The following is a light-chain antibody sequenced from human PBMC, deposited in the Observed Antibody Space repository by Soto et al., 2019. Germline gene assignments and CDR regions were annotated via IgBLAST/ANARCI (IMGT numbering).Light chain of an antibody. V-gene: IGLV4-69*01. CDR1: RGHNSYA. Sequence: QLVLTQPPSASASLGASVKLTCTLSRGHNSYAIAWHQQQPEKGPRYLRKLNSDGSHSKGDGIPDRFSGSSSGAARYLTISSLQSEDEAYYYSQTWSTDIRVFGGGTKLTVL. CDR2: LNSDGSH. J-gene: IGLJ3*02. CDR3: QTWSTDIRV.